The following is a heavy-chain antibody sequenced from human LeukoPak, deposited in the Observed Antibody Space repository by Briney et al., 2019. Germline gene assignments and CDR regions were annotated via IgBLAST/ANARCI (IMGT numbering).Heavy chain of an antibody. Sequence: PGESLKISCKGSGYSFTSYWISWGRQMPGKGLEWMGRIDPSDSYTNYSPSFQGHVTISADKSISTAYLQWSSLKASDTAMYYCAASVEMATISFDYWGQGTLVTVSS. V-gene: IGHV5-10-1*01. J-gene: IGHJ4*02. CDR1: GYSFTSYW. D-gene: IGHD5-24*01. CDR2: IDPSDSYT. CDR3: AASVEMATISFDY.